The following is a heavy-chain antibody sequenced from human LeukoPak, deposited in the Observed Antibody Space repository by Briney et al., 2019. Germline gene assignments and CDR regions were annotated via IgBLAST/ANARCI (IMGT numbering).Heavy chain of an antibody. D-gene: IGHD3-10*01. CDR2: ISAYNGNT. CDR1: GYTFTSYG. CDR3: ARVKTTMVREDY. Sequence: ASVKVSCKASGYTFTSYGISWVGPAPGQGREWMGWISAYNGNTSYPQKLQGRVTMTTDTSTSTAYMELRSLRSDDTAVYYCARVKTTMVREDYWGQGTLVTVSS. J-gene: IGHJ4*02. V-gene: IGHV1-18*04.